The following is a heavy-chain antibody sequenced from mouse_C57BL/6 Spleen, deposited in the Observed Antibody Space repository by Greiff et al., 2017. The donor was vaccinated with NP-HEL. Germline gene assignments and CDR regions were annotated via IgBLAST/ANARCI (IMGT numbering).Heavy chain of an antibody. CDR2: INPSSGYT. CDR3: ARSGLTGGGNFDY. D-gene: IGHD4-1*01. Sequence: QVQLKESGAELARPGASVKLSCKASGYTFTSYTMHWVKQRPGQGLEWIGYINPSSGYTKYNQKFKDKATLTADKSSSTAYMQLSSLTSEDSAVYYCARSGLTGGGNFDYWGQGTTLTVSS. J-gene: IGHJ2*01. CDR1: GYTFTSYT. V-gene: IGHV1-4*01.